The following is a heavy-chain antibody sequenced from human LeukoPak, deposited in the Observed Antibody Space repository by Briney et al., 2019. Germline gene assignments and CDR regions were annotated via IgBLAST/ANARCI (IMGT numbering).Heavy chain of an antibody. Sequence: PGGSLRLSCAASGFTFSSYAMHWVRQAPGKGLEWVAVISYDGSNKYYADSVKGRFTISRDNSKNTLYPQMNSLRAEDTAVYYCARARGFGSWFDPWGQGTLVTVSS. J-gene: IGHJ5*02. CDR2: ISYDGSNK. CDR3: ARARGFGSWFDP. D-gene: IGHD3-16*01. V-gene: IGHV3-30*04. CDR1: GFTFSSYA.